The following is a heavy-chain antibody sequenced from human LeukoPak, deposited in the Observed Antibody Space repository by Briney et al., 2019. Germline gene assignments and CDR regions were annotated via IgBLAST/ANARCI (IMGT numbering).Heavy chain of an antibody. CDR1: GFTFSSYR. Sequence: PGGSLRLSCAASGFTFSSYRMNWVRQAPGKGLEWVSYISSSSSTIYYADSVKGRFTISRDNAQNSLYLQMNGLRAEDTALYYCVRGFSIWGQGTMVTVSS. CDR2: ISSSSSTI. V-gene: IGHV3-48*01. CDR3: VRGFSI. J-gene: IGHJ3*02.